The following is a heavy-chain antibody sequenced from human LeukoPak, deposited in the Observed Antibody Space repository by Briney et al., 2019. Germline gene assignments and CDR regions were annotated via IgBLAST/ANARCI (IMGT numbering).Heavy chain of an antibody. Sequence: GGSLRLSCAASGFTFSSDAMTWVRQAPGEGLEWVSTVTGSDDTTYYADSAKGRFTISRDYSKNTVHLQLNNLRAEDTAMYYCAKGPQLYSGYHPDYWGQGTLVTVSS. CDR2: VTGSDDTT. D-gene: IGHD5-12*01. CDR1: GFTFSSDA. CDR3: AKGPQLYSGYHPDY. J-gene: IGHJ4*02. V-gene: IGHV3-23*01.